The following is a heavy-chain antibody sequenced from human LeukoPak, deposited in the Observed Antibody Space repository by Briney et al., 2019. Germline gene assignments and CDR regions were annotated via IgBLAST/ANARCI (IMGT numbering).Heavy chain of an antibody. J-gene: IGHJ3*01. CDR2: IDYRGDT. CDR1: GGSLSNHY. D-gene: IGHD3-3*01. CDR3: ARDSSYDRSGYWRDTFDV. Sequence: PSETLSLTCIVSGGSLSNHYWSWVRQPPGKGLEWIGNIDYRGDTNYSPSLKRRASLSVDTSKNQISLSLKSGTAADTATYYCARDSSYDRSGYWRDTFDVWGQGTAVTVSS. V-gene: IGHV4-59*11.